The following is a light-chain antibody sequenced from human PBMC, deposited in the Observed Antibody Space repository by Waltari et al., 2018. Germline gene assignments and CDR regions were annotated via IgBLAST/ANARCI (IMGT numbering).Light chain of an antibody. CDR1: QSVNYY. V-gene: IGKV3-11*01. Sequence: EIVLTQSPATLSLSPGERATLSCRASQSVNYYLVWYQQKPGQAPRLLFYDASNRATGITARFSGSGSGTDFILTISSLEPEDFAVYYCQQRSNWPLTFGGGTKVEIK. CDR3: QQRSNWPLT. J-gene: IGKJ4*01. CDR2: DAS.